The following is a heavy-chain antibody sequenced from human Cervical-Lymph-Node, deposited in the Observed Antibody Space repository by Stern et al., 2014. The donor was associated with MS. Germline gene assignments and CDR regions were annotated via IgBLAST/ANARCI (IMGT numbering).Heavy chain of an antibody. CDR2: IYYSGST. J-gene: IGHJ4*02. D-gene: IGHD4-17*01. Sequence: QVQLVESGPGLVKPSETLSLTCTVSGGSISSSSYYWGWIRQPPGKGLEWIGSIYYSGSTYYNPSLNSRVTISVDPSKSQFSLKLSSVPAADTAVYYCATGPTVTTRYWGREPWSPSPQ. CDR3: ATGPTVTTRY. CDR1: GGSISSSSYY. V-gene: IGHV4-39*01.